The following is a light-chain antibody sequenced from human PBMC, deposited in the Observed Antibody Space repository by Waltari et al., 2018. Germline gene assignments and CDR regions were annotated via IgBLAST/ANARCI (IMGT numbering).Light chain of an antibody. CDR3: CSYAGDYTLV. CDR2: EVN. Sequence: QSALTQPRSVSGSPGQSVTISCAGTSSDVGAYNHVSWYQQSPGTAPKLLIYEVNNRPSGCPDRFAAAKSGNTASLTISGLRAEDEADYYCCSYAGDYTLVFGGGTKLTVL. V-gene: IGLV2-11*01. CDR1: SSDVGAYNH. J-gene: IGLJ2*01.